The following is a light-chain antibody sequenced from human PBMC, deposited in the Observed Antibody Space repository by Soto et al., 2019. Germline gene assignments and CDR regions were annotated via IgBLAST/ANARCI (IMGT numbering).Light chain of an antibody. CDR3: QQYNNWPLT. V-gene: IGKV3-15*01. J-gene: IGKJ4*01. CDR1: QSVSSN. Sequence: EIVMTQSPATLSVSKGERATLSCRASQSVSSNLAWYQQKPGQAPRPLIYGASTRATGIPARFSGSGSGTEFTLTISSLQSEDFAVYYCQQYNNWPLTFGGVTKVDI. CDR2: GAS.